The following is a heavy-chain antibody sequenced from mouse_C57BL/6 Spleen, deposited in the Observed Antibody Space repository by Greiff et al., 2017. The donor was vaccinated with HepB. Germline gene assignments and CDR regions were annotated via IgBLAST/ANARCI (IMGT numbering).Heavy chain of an antibody. CDR1: GYTFTSYW. Sequence: QVHVKQPGAELVKPGASVKMSCKASGYTFTSYWITWVKQRPGQGLEWIGDIYPGSGSTNYNEKFKSKATLTVDTSSSTAYMQLSSLTSEDSAVYYCARYELGPPFDYWGQGTTLTVSS. D-gene: IGHD4-1*01. CDR3: ARYELGPPFDY. V-gene: IGHV1-55*01. J-gene: IGHJ2*01. CDR2: IYPGSGST.